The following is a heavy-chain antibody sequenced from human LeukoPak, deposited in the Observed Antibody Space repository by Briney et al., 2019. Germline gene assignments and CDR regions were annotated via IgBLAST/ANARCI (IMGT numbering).Heavy chain of an antibody. CDR1: GLTFSDYS. D-gene: IGHD3-22*01. J-gene: IGHJ4*02. Sequence: GGSLRLSCAASGLTFSDYSMNWVRQAPGKGLEWVSSIGSSGTHIYYADSVKGRFTVSRDNAQNSLYLQMNSLRAEDTAVYYCARYSVDSSGYPKLDYWGQGTLVIVFS. CDR2: IGSSGTHI. V-gene: IGHV3-21*01. CDR3: ARYSVDSSGYPKLDY.